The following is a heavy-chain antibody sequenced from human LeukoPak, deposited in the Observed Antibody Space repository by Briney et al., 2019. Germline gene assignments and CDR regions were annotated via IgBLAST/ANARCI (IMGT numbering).Heavy chain of an antibody. CDR2: IYYSGST. CDR3: ARSSSGWLRAPNWFDP. J-gene: IGHJ5*02. Sequence: NPSETRSLTCTVSGGSISIYYWSWIRQPPGMGLEWIGYIYYSGSTNYNPSLKSRVTISVDTSKNQFSLKLSSVTAADTAVYYCARSSSGWLRAPNWFDPWGQGTLVTVSS. V-gene: IGHV4-59*01. D-gene: IGHD6-19*01. CDR1: GGSISIYY.